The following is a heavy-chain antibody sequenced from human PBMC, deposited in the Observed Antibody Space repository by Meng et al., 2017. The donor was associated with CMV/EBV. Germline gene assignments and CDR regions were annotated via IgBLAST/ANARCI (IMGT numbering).Heavy chain of an antibody. CDR3: ARTGGWYSFDY. CDR2: INSDGSST. D-gene: IGHD6-19*01. V-gene: IGHV3-74*01. J-gene: IGHJ4*02. CDR1: GFTFSSYW. Sequence: GESLKISCAASGFTFSSYWMHWVRQAPGKGLVWVSRINSDGSSTSYADSVKGRFTISRDNVKNTLYLQMNSLRAEDTAVYYCARTGGWYSFDYWGQGTLVTVSS.